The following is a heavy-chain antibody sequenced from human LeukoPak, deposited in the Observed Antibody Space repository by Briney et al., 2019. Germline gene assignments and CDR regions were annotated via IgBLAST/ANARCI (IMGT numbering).Heavy chain of an antibody. CDR1: GFTFSSYA. CDR2: ISGSGGST. V-gene: IGHV3-23*01. D-gene: IGHD6-19*01. CDR3: AKDWDPWLGTDY. Sequence: GGSLRLSCAASGFTFSSYAMSWVRQAPGKGLEWVSAISGSGGSTYYADSVKGRFTISRDNSKNTLYLQMNSLRAEDTGVYYCAKDWDPWLGTDYWGQGTLVTVSS. J-gene: IGHJ4*02.